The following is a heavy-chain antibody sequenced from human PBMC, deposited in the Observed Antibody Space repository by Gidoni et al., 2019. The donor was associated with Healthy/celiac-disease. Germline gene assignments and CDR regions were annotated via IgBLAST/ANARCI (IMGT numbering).Heavy chain of an antibody. D-gene: IGHD2-21*02. CDR3: ARDRGVVTPRRPNDY. CDR1: GYTFTTYG. CDR2: ISAYNGNT. V-gene: IGHV1-18*01. J-gene: IGHJ4*02. Sequence: QVQLVQSGAEVKKPGASVQVSCKASGYTFTTYGISWGRQAPGHGLEWMGWISAYNGNTNYAQKLQGRFTMTTDTSTSTAYMELRSLRSDDTAVYYCARDRGVVTPRRPNDYWGQGTLVTVSS.